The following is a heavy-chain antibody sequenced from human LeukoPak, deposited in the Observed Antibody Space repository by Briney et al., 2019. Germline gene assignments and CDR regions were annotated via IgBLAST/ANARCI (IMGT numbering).Heavy chain of an antibody. D-gene: IGHD3-10*01. V-gene: IGHV4-59*01. J-gene: IGHJ6*04. CDR2: IYYSGSI. Sequence: PSETLSLTCTVSGGSISSYYWSWIRQPPGKGLEWIGYIYYSGSINYNPSLKSRVTISVDTSKNQFSLKLSSVTAADTAVYYCARDNRVRGVRNGMDVWGKGTTVTVSS. CDR1: GGSISSYY. CDR3: ARDNRVRGVRNGMDV.